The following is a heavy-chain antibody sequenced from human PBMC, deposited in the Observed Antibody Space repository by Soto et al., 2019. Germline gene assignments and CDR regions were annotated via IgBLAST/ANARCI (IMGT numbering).Heavy chain of an antibody. J-gene: IGHJ5*02. Sequence: PSETLSLTCTVSGGSLSTSSSYWGWIRQPPGKGLEWLGNIYSNGNTYYNPSLTSRVTMSVDTSKNQFSLKLSSVSATDTAVYYCATSNWFDPWGQGTLVTVSS. CDR3: ATSNWFDP. V-gene: IGHV4-39*01. CDR1: GGSLSTSSSY. CDR2: IYSNGNT.